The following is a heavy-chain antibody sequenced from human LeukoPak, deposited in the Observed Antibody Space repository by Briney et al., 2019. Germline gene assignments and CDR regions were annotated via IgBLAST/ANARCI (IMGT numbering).Heavy chain of an antibody. V-gene: IGHV1-3*03. Sequence: GASVKVSCKASGYTFTSYAMHWVRQAPGQRLEWMGWIKAGNGNTKYSQEFQGRVTITRDTSASTAYMELSSLRSEDMAVYYCARGGAVSTVPPPYYYYMDVWGKGTTVTVSS. J-gene: IGHJ6*03. CDR1: GYTFTSYA. CDR2: IKAGNGNT. CDR3: ARGGAVSTVPPPYYYYMDV. D-gene: IGHD4-11*01.